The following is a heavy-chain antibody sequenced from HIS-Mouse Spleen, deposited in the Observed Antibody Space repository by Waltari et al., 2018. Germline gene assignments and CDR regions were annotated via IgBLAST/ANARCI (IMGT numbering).Heavy chain of an antibody. CDR2: RIPNLGIA. Sequence: QVQLVQSGAEVKKPGSSVKVSCKASGGTFSSYAISWVRQAPGQGLEWRGRRIPNLGIANYAQKFQGRVAITADKSTSTAYMELSSLRSEDTAVYYCARCSPVVPAASSLDYWGQGTLVTVSS. D-gene: IGHD2-2*01. CDR1: GGTFSSYA. V-gene: IGHV1-69*04. J-gene: IGHJ4*02. CDR3: ARCSPVVPAASSLDY.